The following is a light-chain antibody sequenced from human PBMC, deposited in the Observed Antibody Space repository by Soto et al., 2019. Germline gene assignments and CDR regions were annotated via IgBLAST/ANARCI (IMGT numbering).Light chain of an antibody. Sequence: QAVVTQPPSASGTPGQTVTISCSGSSSNIGSAYIYWYQQLPGTAPKLLIYSNNQRPSGVPDRLSGSKSGTSASLAISGLQSEDEADYYCAAWDDSLNDYVFGTGTKLTVL. CDR3: AAWDDSLNDYV. V-gene: IGLV1-44*01. CDR2: SNN. J-gene: IGLJ1*01. CDR1: SSNIGSAY.